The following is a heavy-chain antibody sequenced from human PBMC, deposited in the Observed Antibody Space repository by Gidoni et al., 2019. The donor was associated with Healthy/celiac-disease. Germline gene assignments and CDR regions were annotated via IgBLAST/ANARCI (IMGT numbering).Heavy chain of an antibody. Sequence: EVQLVESGGGLVKPGRSLRLSCTASGFTFGAYAMSWFRQAPGKGLEWVGFIRSKAYGGTTEYAASVKGRFTISRDDSKSIAYLQMNSLKTEDTAVYYCTRAAAVAEKGNAFDIWGQGTMVTVSS. V-gene: IGHV3-49*05. CDR3: TRAAAVAEKGNAFDI. D-gene: IGHD6-19*01. J-gene: IGHJ3*02. CDR1: GFTFGAYA. CDR2: IRSKAYGGTT.